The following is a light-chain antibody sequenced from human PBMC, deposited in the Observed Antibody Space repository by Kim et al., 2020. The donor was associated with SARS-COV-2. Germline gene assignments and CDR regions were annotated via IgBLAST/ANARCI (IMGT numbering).Light chain of an antibody. J-gene: IGLJ3*02. Sequence: PGQRVTISCSGSSSNIGSNTVNWYQQLPGTAPKLLISSNNQRPSGVPDRFSGSKSGTSASLAISGLQSEDEADYYCAAWDDSLKGVFGGGTKVTVL. CDR3: AAWDDSLKGV. V-gene: IGLV1-44*01. CDR2: SNN. CDR1: SSNIGSNT.